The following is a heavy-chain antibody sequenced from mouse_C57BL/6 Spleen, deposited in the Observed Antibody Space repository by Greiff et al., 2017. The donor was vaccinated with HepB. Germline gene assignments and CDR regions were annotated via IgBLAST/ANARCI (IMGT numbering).Heavy chain of an antibody. J-gene: IGHJ4*01. CDR2: ISSGSSTI. V-gene: IGHV5-17*01. Sequence: EVKLQESGGGLVKPGGSLKLSCAASGFTFSDYGMHWVRQAPEKGLEWVAYISSGSSTIYYADTVKGRFTISRDNAKNTLFLQMTSLRSEDTAMYYCAMNDYDDYYAMDYWGQGTSVTVSS. CDR1: GFTFSDYG. D-gene: IGHD2-4*01. CDR3: AMNDYDDYYAMDY.